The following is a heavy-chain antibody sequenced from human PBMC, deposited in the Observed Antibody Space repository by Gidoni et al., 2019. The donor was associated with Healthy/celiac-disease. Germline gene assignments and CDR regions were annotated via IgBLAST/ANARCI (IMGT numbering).Heavy chain of an antibody. D-gene: IGHD3-3*01. CDR3: ARDEDDFWSGYYDAFDI. V-gene: IGHV3-7*01. Sequence: EVQLVESGGGLVQPGGSLRLSCAASGFTFSSYWMSWVRQAPGKGLEWVANIKQDGSEKYYVDSVKGRFTISRDNAKNSLYLQMNSLRAEDTAVYYCARDEDDFWSGYYDAFDIWGQGTMVTVSS. CDR1: GFTFSSYW. J-gene: IGHJ3*02. CDR2: IKQDGSEK.